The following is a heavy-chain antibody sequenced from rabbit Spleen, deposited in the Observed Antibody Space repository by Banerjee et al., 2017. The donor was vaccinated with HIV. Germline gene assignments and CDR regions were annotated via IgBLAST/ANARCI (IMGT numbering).Heavy chain of an antibody. CDR1: GFSFSSSYY. CDR3: ARDWVV. D-gene: IGHD4-2*01. V-gene: IGHV1S45*01. Sequence: QQQLEESGGGLVKPGGTLTLTCTASGFSFSSSYYMCWVRQAPGKGLEWIGYIDNGGATSYASWAKGRFTISKTSSTTVTLQMTSLTAADTATYFCARDWVVWGPGTLVTVS. CDR2: IDNGGAT. J-gene: IGHJ4*02.